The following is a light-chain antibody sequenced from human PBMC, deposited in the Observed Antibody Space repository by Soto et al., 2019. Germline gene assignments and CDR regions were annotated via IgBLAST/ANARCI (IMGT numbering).Light chain of an antibody. Sequence: QSALTEPACVSGSPGQSITISCTGTSSDVGGYNYVSWYQQHPGKAPKLMIYDVSNRPSGVSNRFSGSKSGNTASLTISGLQAEDEADYYYSSYTSSSTLVVFGGGTKLTVL. V-gene: IGLV2-14*01. J-gene: IGLJ2*01. CDR3: SSYTSSSTLVV. CDR2: DVS. CDR1: SSDVGGYNY.